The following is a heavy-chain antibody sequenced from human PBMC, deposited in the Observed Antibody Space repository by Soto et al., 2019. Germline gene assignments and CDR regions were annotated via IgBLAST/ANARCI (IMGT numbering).Heavy chain of an antibody. CDR2: IYYSGST. CDR1: GGSISSGDYY. V-gene: IGHV4-30-4*01. Sequence: QVQLQESGPGLVKPSQTLSLTCTVSGGSISSGDYYWSWIRQPPGKGLEWIGYIYYSGSTYYNPSLKSRVTITVAPSQTQFSLKLSSVTAADTAVYYCARVSYYYSGMDVWGQGTTVTVSS. CDR3: ARVSYYYSGMDV. J-gene: IGHJ6*02.